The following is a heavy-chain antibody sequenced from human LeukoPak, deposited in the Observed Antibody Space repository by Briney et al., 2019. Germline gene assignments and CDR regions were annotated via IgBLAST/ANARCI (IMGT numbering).Heavy chain of an antibody. V-gene: IGHV1-2*02. CDR1: GYTFTGYY. J-gene: IGHJ6*02. CDR3: ARVPDDSSYYGMDV. CDR2: INPNSGGT. Sequence: EASVKVSCKASGYTFTGYYMHWVRQAPGQGLEWMGWINPNSGGTNYAQKFQGRVTMTRDTSISTAYMELSRLRSDDTAVYYCARVPDDSSYYGMDVWGQGTTVTVSS. D-gene: IGHD3-22*01.